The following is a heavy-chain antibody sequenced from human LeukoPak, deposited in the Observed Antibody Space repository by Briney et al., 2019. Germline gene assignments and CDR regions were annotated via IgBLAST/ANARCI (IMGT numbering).Heavy chain of an antibody. CDR3: AKDNWVSTRGHYGFDC. D-gene: IGHD5/OR15-5a*01. CDR1: GFTFDDYA. CDR2: ISGDGDST. V-gene: IGHV3-43*02. J-gene: IGHJ4*02. Sequence: GGYLRLSCAASGFTFDDYAMHWVRQAPGKGLEWVSLISGDGDSTYYADSVKGRFTISRDNSKNSLYLQMNSLRTEDTALYYCAKDNWVSTRGHYGFDCWGQGTLVTVSS.